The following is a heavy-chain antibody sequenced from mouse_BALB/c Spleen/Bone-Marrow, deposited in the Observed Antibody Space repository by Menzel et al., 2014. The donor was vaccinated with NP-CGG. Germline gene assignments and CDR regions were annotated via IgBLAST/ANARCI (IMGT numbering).Heavy chain of an antibody. CDR2: IDPANGNA. CDR3: ARYRLGTYFDF. J-gene: IGHJ2*01. V-gene: IGHV14-3*02. CDR1: GFNIKDTY. Sequence: EVKVVESGAELVKPGASVKLSCTASGFNIKDTYMHWVKQRPEQGLEWIGRIDPANGNAKYVPKFQGKATITADTSSNTAYLQLSSLASEDTAVYYCARYRLGTYFDFWGQGTTLTVSS. D-gene: IGHD2-14*01.